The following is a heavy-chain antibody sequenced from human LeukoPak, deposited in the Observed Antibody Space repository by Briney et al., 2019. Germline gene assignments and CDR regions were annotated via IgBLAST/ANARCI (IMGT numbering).Heavy chain of an antibody. D-gene: IGHD2-15*01. CDR1: GGSISGFY. CDR2: IYYSGST. J-gene: IGHJ6*03. CDR3: ARETSCSGGSCDSDSKVYYMDV. V-gene: IGHV4-59*01. Sequence: PSETLSLTCAVYGGSISGFYWTWIRQPPGKGLEWIGYIYYSGSTNYNPSLKSRVTMSVDTSKKQFSLRLSSVTAADTAVYYCARETSCSGGSCDSDSKVYYMDVWGKGTTVTVSS.